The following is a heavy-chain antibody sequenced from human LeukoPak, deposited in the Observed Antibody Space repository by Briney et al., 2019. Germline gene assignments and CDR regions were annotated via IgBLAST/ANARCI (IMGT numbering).Heavy chain of an antibody. Sequence: PSETLSLTCTVSGGSISNYYWSWIRQPPGKGLEWIGSIYYSGNTYYNASLKSQVSISIDASKNQFSLRLTSVTAADTAVYYCARDSPGYYYDSGSPNYWGQGTLVTVSS. J-gene: IGHJ4*02. V-gene: IGHV4-59*04. CDR1: GGSISNYY. CDR3: ARDSPGYYYDSGSPNY. D-gene: IGHD3-10*01. CDR2: IYYSGNT.